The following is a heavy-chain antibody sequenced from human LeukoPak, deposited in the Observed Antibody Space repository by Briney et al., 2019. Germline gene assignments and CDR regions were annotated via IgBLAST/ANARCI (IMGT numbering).Heavy chain of an antibody. V-gene: IGHV3-66*01. CDR2: TYSGGST. CDR3: ANPYDPGAFDI. J-gene: IGHJ3*02. CDR1: GFTVSSTY. Sequence: GGSLRLSCLASGFTVSSTYMSWVRQAPGKGLEWVSVTYSGGSTYYADSVEGRCTISRDNSKNTLYLQMNSLRAEDTAVYYCANPYDPGAFDIWGQGTMVTVSS. D-gene: IGHD3-16*01.